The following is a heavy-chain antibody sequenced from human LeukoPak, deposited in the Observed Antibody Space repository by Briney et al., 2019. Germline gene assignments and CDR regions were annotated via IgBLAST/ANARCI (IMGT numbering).Heavy chain of an antibody. CDR2: IYYSGST. CDR1: GGSTSSYY. D-gene: IGHD2-2*01. V-gene: IGHV4-59*01. CDR3: AGSNCSSTSCYGNAFDI. J-gene: IGHJ3*02. Sequence: PSETLSLTCTVSGGSTSSYYWSWIRQPPGKGLEWIGYIYYSGSTNYNPSLKSRVTISVDTSKNQFSLKLSSVTAADTAVYYCAGSNCSSTSCYGNAFDIWGQGTMVTVSS.